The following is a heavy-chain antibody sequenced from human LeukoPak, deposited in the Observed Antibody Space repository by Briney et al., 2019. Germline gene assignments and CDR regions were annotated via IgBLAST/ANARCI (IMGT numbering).Heavy chain of an antibody. V-gene: IGHV3-23*01. Sequence: RGGSLRLSCVASGFTFSSYAMSWVRQAPGKGLECVSAISGSGCRTYYADSVKGRFTISRDNSKNTLYLQMNSLRAEDTAVYYCAKDHRIHPTLGYRYGLDYWGQGTLVTVSS. CDR3: AKDHRIHPTLGYRYGLDY. D-gene: IGHD5-18*01. CDR2: ISGSGCRT. J-gene: IGHJ4*02. CDR1: GFTFSSYA.